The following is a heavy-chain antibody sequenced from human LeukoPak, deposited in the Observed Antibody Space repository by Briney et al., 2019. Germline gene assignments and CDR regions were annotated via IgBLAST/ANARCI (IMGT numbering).Heavy chain of an antibody. CDR3: ARHFIGYSYGHFDY. Sequence: SETLSLTCTVSGGSISPYYWSWIRQPPGKGLEWIGYIYYRGSTQYNPSLKSRVTISVDTPKNQFSLRLSSLTAAVTAVYYCARHFIGYSYGHFDYWGQGTLVTVSS. J-gene: IGHJ4*02. CDR2: IYYRGST. D-gene: IGHD3-10*01. CDR1: GGSISPYY. V-gene: IGHV4-59*08.